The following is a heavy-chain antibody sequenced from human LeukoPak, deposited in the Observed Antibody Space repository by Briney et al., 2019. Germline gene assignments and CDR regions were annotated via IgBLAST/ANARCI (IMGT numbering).Heavy chain of an antibody. J-gene: IGHJ4*02. CDR2: ISSSGSTI. CDR1: GFTFSDYY. D-gene: IGHD5-24*01. V-gene: IGHV3-11*04. Sequence: PGGSLRLSCAASGFTFSDYYMSWIRQAPGKGLEWVSYISSSGSTIYYADSVKGRFTISRDNAKNSLYLQMNSLRAGDTAVYYCARAEMATTDFDYWGQGTLVTVSS. CDR3: ARAEMATTDFDY.